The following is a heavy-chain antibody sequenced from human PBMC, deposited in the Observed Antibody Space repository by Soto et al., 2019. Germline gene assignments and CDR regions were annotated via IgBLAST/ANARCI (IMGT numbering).Heavy chain of an antibody. V-gene: IGHV4-39*01. CDR1: GGSISSSSYY. D-gene: IGHD2-2*01. CDR2: IYYSGST. Sequence: SETLSLTCTVSGGSISSSSYYWGWIRQPPGKGLEWIGSIYYSGSTYYNPSLKSRVTISVDTSKNQFSLKLSSVTAADTAVYYCARYSVGVVVPAAFFDYWGQGTLVTVSS. J-gene: IGHJ4*02. CDR3: ARYSVGVVVPAAFFDY.